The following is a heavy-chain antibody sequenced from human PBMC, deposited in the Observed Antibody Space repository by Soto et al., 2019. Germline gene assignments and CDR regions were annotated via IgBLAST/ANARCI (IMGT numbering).Heavy chain of an antibody. D-gene: IGHD3-10*01. J-gene: IGHJ4*02. CDR2: IFHDGTA. CDR1: GVSISSGNW. V-gene: IGHV4-4*01. CDR3: ARLVYHTRLNYMYFDF. Sequence: LSLTCAVSGVSISSGNWWTWVRQSPQRGLEYIGEIFHDGTANYYPSFERRVAISVDTSKNQFSLKLTSVTAADTAIYFCARLVYHTRLNYMYFDFWGQGTLGTSPQ.